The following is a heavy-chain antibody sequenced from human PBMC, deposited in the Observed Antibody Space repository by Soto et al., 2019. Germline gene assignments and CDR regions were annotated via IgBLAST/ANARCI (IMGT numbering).Heavy chain of an antibody. CDR1: GGTFSSYT. D-gene: IGHD3-22*01. J-gene: IGHJ4*02. CDR2: IIPILGIA. V-gene: IGHV1-69*02. Sequence: QVQLVQSGAEVKKPGSSVKVSCKASGGTFSSYTISWVRQAPGQGLEWMGRIIPILGIANYAQKFQGRVTITAEKSTSTADMQLSSLRSDDTAVYDCAGAPGGGYCPTLDYWGQGTLVTVSS. CDR3: AGAPGGGYCPTLDY.